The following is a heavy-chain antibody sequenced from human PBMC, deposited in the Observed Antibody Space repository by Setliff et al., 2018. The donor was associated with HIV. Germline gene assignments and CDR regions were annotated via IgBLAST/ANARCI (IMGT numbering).Heavy chain of an antibody. V-gene: IGHV4-4*07. J-gene: IGHJ6*03. CDR3: ARELMWRGALHYFYYMDA. CDR1: GGSINSYY. CDR2: IYTSGSA. Sequence: SETLSLTCTVSGGSINSYYWSWIRQPAGKGLEWIGRIYTSGSANYNPSLKSRVTMSVDTSKNQFSLKLTSVTAADTAVYYCARELMWRGALHYFYYMDAWGEGTTVTVS. D-gene: IGHD1-26*01.